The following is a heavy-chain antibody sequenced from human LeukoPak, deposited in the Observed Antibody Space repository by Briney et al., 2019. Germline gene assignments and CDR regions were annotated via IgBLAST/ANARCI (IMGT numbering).Heavy chain of an antibody. CDR1: GFTFSSYA. D-gene: IGHD2-2*01. Sequence: GGSLRLSCAASGFTFSSYAMSWVRQAPGKGLEWVTAISSSGVSTYYAGSVKGRFTISRDDSKNTLYLQMNSLRAEDTAVYYCAKKATSLDYFDHWGQGTLVTVSS. J-gene: IGHJ4*02. CDR3: AKKATSLDYFDH. CDR2: ISSSGVST. V-gene: IGHV3-23*01.